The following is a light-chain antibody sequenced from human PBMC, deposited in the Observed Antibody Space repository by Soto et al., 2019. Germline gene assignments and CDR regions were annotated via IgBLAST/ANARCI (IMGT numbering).Light chain of an antibody. CDR3: QQYGSSPPRT. Sequence: EIVLTQSPGILSLSPGEGATLSCRASQSVSNDFLAWYQQKPGQAPRLLIYGASTRATDVPDRFSGSGSGADFTLTISRLEPEDFAVYYCQQYGSSPPRTFGQGTKVAI. J-gene: IGKJ1*01. V-gene: IGKV3-20*01. CDR1: QSVSNDF. CDR2: GAS.